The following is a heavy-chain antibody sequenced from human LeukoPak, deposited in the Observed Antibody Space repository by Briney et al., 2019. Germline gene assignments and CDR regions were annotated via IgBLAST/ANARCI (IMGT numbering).Heavy chain of an antibody. CDR3: ARDTTDIVATISKYYYYMDV. CDR2: IIPIFGTA. V-gene: IGHV1-69*06. CDR1: GGTFSSYA. Sequence: GASVKVSCKASGGTFSSYAISWVRQAPGQGLEWMGGIIPIFGTANYAQKFQGRVTITADKSTSTAYMELSSLRSEDTAVYYCARDTTDIVATISKYYYYMDVWGKGTTVTVSS. D-gene: IGHD5-12*01. J-gene: IGHJ6*03.